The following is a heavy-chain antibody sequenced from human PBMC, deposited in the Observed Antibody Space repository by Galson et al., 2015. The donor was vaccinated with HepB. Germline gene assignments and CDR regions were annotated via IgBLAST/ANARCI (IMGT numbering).Heavy chain of an antibody. J-gene: IGHJ6*02. CDR2: ITAYNGNT. Sequence: SVKVSCKASGFTFTSHGINWVRQAPGQGLEWMGWITAYNGNTNFAQKLQGRVTMTTDTSTSTAYMELRSLRPDDTAVYYCARGGFCSGGSCYPGSYYYGMDVWGQGTTVTVSS. CDR1: GFTFTSHG. V-gene: IGHV1-18*04. D-gene: IGHD2-15*01. CDR3: ARGGFCSGGSCYPGSYYYGMDV.